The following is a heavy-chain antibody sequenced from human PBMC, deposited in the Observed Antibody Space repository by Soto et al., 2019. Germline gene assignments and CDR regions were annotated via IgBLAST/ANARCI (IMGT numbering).Heavy chain of an antibody. CDR2: ISGSGTTT. Sequence: EVQLVESGGDLVQPGGSLRLSCAASGFTFSTYAMSWVRRTPWKGLEWVSVISGSGTTTYYAGSAEGRFKISRDNSNNILSLQMNNLGAEDTAEYYCARANRVRSDWVIGSFDVWGHGTLVTVSS. D-gene: IGHD6-19*01. J-gene: IGHJ3*01. CDR3: ARANRVRSDWVIGSFDV. CDR1: GFTFSTYA. V-gene: IGHV3-23*04.